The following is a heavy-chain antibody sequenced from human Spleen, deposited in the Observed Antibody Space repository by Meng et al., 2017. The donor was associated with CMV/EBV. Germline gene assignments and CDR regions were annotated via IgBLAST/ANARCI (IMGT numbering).Heavy chain of an antibody. J-gene: IGHJ5*02. CDR1: GGTFSSYA. V-gene: IGHV1-69*05. D-gene: IGHD2-2*01. CDR3: ARDWRKYQLLGWFDP. CDR2: IIPIFGTA. Sequence: SVKVSCKASGGTFSSYAISWVRQAPGQGLEWMGGIIPIFGTANYAQKFQGRVTITTDESTSTAYMELSSLRSEDTAVYYRARDWRKYQLLGWFDPWGQGTLVTVSS.